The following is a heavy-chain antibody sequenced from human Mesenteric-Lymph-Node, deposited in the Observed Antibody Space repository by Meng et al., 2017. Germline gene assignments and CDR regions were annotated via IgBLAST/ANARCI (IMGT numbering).Heavy chain of an antibody. V-gene: IGHV3-30*01. CDR3: ARGLPTVMTWRVRPFYY. Sequence: GESLKISCAASGFPFSGYAVHWVRQAPGKWLEWVAVISYDGRHDYYADSVKGRFTVSRDNSKNTLYLQMNRLTTEDTTMYYCARGLPTVMTWRVRPFYYWGQGTLVTVSS. CDR1: GFPFSGYA. CDR2: ISYDGRHD. D-gene: IGHD4-11*01. J-gene: IGHJ4*02.